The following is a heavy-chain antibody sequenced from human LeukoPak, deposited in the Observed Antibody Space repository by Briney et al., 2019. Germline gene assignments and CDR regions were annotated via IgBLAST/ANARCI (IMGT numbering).Heavy chain of an antibody. CDR2: IKQDGSEK. D-gene: IGHD3-10*01. CDR1: GFTFSSYE. J-gene: IGHJ4*02. V-gene: IGHV3-7*03. CDR3: ATYRAWVTMIRGPEH. Sequence: GGSLRLSCVASGFTFSSYEMNWVRQAPGKGLEWVANIKQDGSEKYYVDSVKGRFTISRDNAKNSLYLQMNSLRAEDTAVYYCATYRAWVTMIRGPEHWGQGTLVTVSS.